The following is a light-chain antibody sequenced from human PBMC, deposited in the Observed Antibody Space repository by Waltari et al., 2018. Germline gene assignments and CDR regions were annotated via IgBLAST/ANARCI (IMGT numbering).Light chain of an antibody. CDR1: SSTVGSYNY. J-gene: IGLJ3*02. Sequence: QSALTQPRSVSGSPGQSVTISCPGTSSTVGSYNYVSWYQQPPAKAPKPMIADFFKRPSGVPDRFSGSKSGYTASLTISGLQAEDEADYYCCSYAGTYRWVFGGGTKVTVL. CDR3: CSYAGTYRWV. CDR2: DFF. V-gene: IGLV2-11*01.